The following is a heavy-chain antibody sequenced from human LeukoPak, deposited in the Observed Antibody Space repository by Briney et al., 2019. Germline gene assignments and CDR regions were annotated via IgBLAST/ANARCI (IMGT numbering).Heavy chain of an antibody. J-gene: IGHJ4*02. Sequence: SETLSLTCTVSGGSISSGSYYWSWIRQPAGKGLEWIGRIYTSGSTNYNPSPKSRVTISVDTSKNQFSLKLSSVTAADTAVYYCAKSPGVGYYFDYWGQGTLVTVSS. D-gene: IGHD1-26*01. CDR1: GGSISSGSYY. CDR2: IYTSGST. V-gene: IGHV4-61*02. CDR3: AKSPGVGYYFDY.